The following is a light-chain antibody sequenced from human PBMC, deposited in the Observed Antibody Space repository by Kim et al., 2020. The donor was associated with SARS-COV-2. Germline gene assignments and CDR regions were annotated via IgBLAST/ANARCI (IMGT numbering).Light chain of an antibody. V-gene: IGKV1-17*01. CDR3: LHHNGYPLT. CDR2: ASS. J-gene: IGKJ1*01. Sequence: ASVGHRLPIPCRASQLSRSHLGWYKQKPGKAPQRLLCASSSLKGWVPSSFSGGGSGTEFAITISRLQPEDLATYFCLHHNGYPLTFGQGTKVDIK. CDR1: QLSRSH.